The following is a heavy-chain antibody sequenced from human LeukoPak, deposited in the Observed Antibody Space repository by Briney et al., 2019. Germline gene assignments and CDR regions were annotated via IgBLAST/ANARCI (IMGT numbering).Heavy chain of an antibody. CDR1: DASMSGIRYY. Sequence: SSETLSLTCSVSDASMSGIRYYWGWFRQPPGKGLEWIGNNSYFGRFEYNPSLKSRVTILVDASKSPFSLRLTSVTAADTAVYYCASHIAASGYFESWGQGILVTVSS. V-gene: IGHV4-39*07. CDR2: NSYFGRF. CDR3: ASHIAASGYFES. D-gene: IGHD6-13*01. J-gene: IGHJ4*02.